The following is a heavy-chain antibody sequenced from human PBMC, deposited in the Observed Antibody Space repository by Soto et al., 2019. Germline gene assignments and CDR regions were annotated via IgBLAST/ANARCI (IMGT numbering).Heavy chain of an antibody. D-gene: IGHD1-7*01. CDR1: GGSISSYY. J-gene: IGHJ6*02. V-gene: IGHV4-59*01. Sequence: SETLSLTCTVSGGSISSYYWSWIRQPPGKGLEWIGYIYYSGSTNYNPSLKSRVTISVDTSKNQFSLKLSSVTAADTAVYFCAREGLTGTIGLYYYYGMDVWGQGTTVTVSS. CDR2: IYYSGST. CDR3: AREGLTGTIGLYYYYGMDV.